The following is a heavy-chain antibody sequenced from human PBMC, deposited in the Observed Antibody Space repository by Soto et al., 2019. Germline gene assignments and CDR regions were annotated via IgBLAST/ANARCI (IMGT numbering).Heavy chain of an antibody. Sequence: ESGGGLVQPGGSLRLSCAASGFNFDNYWMAWVRQAPGKGLEWVANIKQDGSDKNYVDSVKGRFTISRDNAKNSLYLQMNSLRAEDSAVYSCARDTTGILDDWGQGTLVTVSS. D-gene: IGHD1-1*01. CDR2: IKQDGSDK. J-gene: IGHJ4*02. CDR3: ARDTTGILDD. CDR1: GFNFDNYW. V-gene: IGHV3-7*01.